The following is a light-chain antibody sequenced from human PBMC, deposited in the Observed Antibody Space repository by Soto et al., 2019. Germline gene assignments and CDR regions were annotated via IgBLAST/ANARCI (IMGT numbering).Light chain of an antibody. V-gene: IGKV3-20*01. J-gene: IGKJ1*01. CDR2: GAS. CDR1: QSVSSRH. CDR3: EQSYSTPRT. Sequence: EIVLTQSPGTLSLSPGERATLSCRASQSVSSRHLAWYQQKPGQAPRLLIYGASSRATGIPDRFSGSGSGTDFTLTISSLQPEDFATYYCEQSYSTPRTFGQGTKVDIK.